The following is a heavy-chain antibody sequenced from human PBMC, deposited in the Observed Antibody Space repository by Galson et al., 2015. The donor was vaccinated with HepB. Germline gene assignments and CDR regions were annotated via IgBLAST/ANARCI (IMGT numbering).Heavy chain of an antibody. Sequence: SVKVSCKVSGYTLTELPMHWVRQAPGKGLEWMGGFDPEDGETIYAQKFQGRVTMTEDTSTDTAYMELSSLRSEDTAVYYCATSSAAGTREYYYYGMDVWGQGTTVTVSS. CDR1: GYTLTELP. V-gene: IGHV1-24*01. J-gene: IGHJ6*02. CDR3: ATSSAAGTREYYYYGMDV. D-gene: IGHD6-13*01. CDR2: FDPEDGET.